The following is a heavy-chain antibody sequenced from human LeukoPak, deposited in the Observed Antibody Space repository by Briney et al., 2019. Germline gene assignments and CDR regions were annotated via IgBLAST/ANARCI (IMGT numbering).Heavy chain of an antibody. CDR3: AREGIVGVVAATHNWFDP. D-gene: IGHD2-15*01. Sequence: SETLSLTCAVYGGSFSGYYWSWIRQPPGKGLEWIGEINHSGSTNYNPSLKSRVTISVDTSKNQFSLKLSSVTAADTAVYYCAREGIVGVVAATHNWFDPWGQGTLVTVSS. CDR2: INHSGST. V-gene: IGHV4-34*01. CDR1: GGSFSGYY. J-gene: IGHJ5*02.